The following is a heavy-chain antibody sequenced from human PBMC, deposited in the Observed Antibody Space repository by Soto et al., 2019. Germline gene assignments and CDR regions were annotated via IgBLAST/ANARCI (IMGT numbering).Heavy chain of an antibody. CDR2: IKPDGSET. CDR3: ARDSGYCSGDNCYYWFDP. D-gene: IGHD2-15*01. V-gene: IGHV3-7*03. Sequence: AGGSLRLSCAASGFTLGSYWMSWVRQAPGKGLEWVANIKPDGSETSYGDSVRGRFTISRDNAKNSLYLQIYSLRAEDTAVYYCARDSGYCSGDNCYYWFDPWGQGTLVTVSS. J-gene: IGHJ5*02. CDR1: GFTLGSYW.